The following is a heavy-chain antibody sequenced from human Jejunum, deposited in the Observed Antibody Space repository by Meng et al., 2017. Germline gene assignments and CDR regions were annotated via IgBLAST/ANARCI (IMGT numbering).Heavy chain of an antibody. Sequence: GESLKISCAASGFSFSSYWMIWVRQAPGKGLEWVANIKQDGSQKDYVYSVTGRFTISRDNAKNSLYLQMNSLRVEDTGVYYCARPPYRHDAFDIWGQGTVVTVSS. CDR2: IKQDGSQK. CDR3: ARPPYRHDAFDI. CDR1: GFSFSSYW. J-gene: IGHJ3*02. V-gene: IGHV3-7*01.